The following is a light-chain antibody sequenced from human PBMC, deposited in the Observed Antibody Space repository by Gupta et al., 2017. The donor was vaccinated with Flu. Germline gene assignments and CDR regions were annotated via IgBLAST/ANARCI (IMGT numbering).Light chain of an antibody. CDR3: KQANHCPFT. CDR2: QAS. V-gene: IGKV2-30*01. Sequence: VTPGTPASSASVTSQCRVYSNRNIYLNWFQQRPGQPLRRLINQASNRESGVPARFSGSGSGTXFTLNIXSVEAEDVGIYYCKQANHCPFTFGXGTRLEIK. J-gene: IGKJ5*01. CDR1: QCRVYSNRNIY.